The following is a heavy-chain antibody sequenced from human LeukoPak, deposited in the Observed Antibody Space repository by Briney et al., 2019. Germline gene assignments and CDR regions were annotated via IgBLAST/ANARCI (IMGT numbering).Heavy chain of an antibody. J-gene: IGHJ6*02. CDR3: ARDSPRVGMDV. CDR2: IYSDGST. CDR1: GFTVSSSY. Sequence: GGSLRLSCAASGFTVSSSYMSWVRQATGKGLEWVSVIYSDGSTSYADSVKGRFTISRDNSKNTLYLQMNSLRAEDTAVYYCARDSPRVGMDVWGQGTTVTVSS. V-gene: IGHV3-53*01.